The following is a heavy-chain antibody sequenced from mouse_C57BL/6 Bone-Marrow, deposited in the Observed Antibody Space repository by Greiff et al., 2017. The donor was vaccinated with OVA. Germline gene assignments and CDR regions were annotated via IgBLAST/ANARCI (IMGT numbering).Heavy chain of an antibody. V-gene: IGHV1-47*01. J-gene: IGHJ2*01. CDR3: AIIYYDYDDYFDY. D-gene: IGHD2-4*01. CDR2: FHPYNDDT. CDR1: GYTFTTYP. Sequence: VMLVESGAELVKPGASVKMSCKASGYTFTTYPIEWMKQNHGKSLEWIGNFHPYNDDTKYNEKFKGKATLTVEKSSSTVYLELSRLTSDDSAVYYCAIIYYDYDDYFDYWGQGTTLTVSS.